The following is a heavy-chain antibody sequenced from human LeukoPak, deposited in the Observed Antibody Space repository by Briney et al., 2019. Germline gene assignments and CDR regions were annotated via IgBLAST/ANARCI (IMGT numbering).Heavy chain of an antibody. Sequence: SETLSLTCTVSGGSISSGSYYWSWIRQPAGKGLEWIGRIYTSGSTNYNPSLKSRVTISVDTSKNQFSLKLSSVTAADTAVYYCARVHYGDFYHDAFDIWGQGTMVTVSS. V-gene: IGHV4-61*02. CDR2: IYTSGST. J-gene: IGHJ3*02. CDR3: ARVHYGDFYHDAFDI. D-gene: IGHD4-17*01. CDR1: GGSISSGSYY.